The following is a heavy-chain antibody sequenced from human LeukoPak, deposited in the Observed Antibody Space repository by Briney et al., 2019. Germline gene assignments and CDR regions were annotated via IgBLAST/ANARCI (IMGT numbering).Heavy chain of an antibody. V-gene: IGHV3-30-3*01. CDR3: AREKVATSERAYFQH. D-gene: IGHD5-12*01. CDR2: ISYDGSNK. J-gene: IGHJ1*01. Sequence: GGSLRLSCAASGFTFSSYAMHWVRQAPGKGLEWVAVISYDGSNKYYADSVKGRFTISRDNSKNTLYLQMNSLRAEDTAVYYCAREKVATSERAYFQHWGQGTLVTVSS. CDR1: GFTFSSYA.